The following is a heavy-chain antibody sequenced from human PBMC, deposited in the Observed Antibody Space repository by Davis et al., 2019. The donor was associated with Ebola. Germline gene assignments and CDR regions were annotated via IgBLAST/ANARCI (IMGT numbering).Heavy chain of an antibody. J-gene: IGHJ4*02. Sequence: MLSETLSLTCTVSGGSISSYYWSWIRQPPGKGLGWIGYIYYSGSTNYNPSLKSRVTISVDTSKNQFSLNLSSVTAADTAVYYCARVEYSSSSFDYWGQGTLVTVSS. CDR2: IYYSGST. D-gene: IGHD6-13*01. CDR3: ARVEYSSSSFDY. CDR1: GGSISSYY. V-gene: IGHV4-59*01.